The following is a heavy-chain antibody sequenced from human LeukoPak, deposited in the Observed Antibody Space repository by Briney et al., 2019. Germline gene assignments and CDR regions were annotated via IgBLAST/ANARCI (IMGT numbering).Heavy chain of an antibody. CDR3: ARAFDSGLNY. J-gene: IGHJ4*02. CDR2: INPTGGST. D-gene: IGHD6-19*01. V-gene: IGHV1-46*01. Sequence: ASVKVSCKASGYTFPSYFMHWVRQAPGQGLEWMGIINPTGGSTTYAQNFQGRVTITRDTSASAAYMELSSLRSEDTAVYYCARAFDSGLNYWGQGTLVSVSS. CDR1: GYTFPSYF.